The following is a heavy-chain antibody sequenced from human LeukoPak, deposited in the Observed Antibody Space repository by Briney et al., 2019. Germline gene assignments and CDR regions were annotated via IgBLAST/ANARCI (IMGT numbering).Heavy chain of an antibody. CDR1: GYTFTSYY. CDR2: INPSGGNT. D-gene: IGHD3-3*01. J-gene: IGHJ4*02. Sequence: ASAKVSCKASGYTFTSYYMHWVRQAPGQGLEWMGIINPSGGNTTYAQKFQGRVTMTRDTSTSTVYMELSSLRSEDTALYYCATGGLGFLADEIPLGDYFDYWGQGTLVTVSS. V-gene: IGHV1-46*01. CDR3: ATGGLGFLADEIPLGDYFDY.